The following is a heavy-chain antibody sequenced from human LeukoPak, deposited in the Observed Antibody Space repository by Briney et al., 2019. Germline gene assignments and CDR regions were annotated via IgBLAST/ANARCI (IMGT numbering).Heavy chain of an antibody. D-gene: IGHD4-17*01. V-gene: IGHV1-18*01. Sequence: GAPVKVSCKTSGYTFTSYGIIWVRQAPGQGLEWMGWIRAYNGNTNYAQKFQGRVTMTTDTSTSTAYMELRSLRSGDTAVYYCARIHMTTVTTCLDWYFDLWGRGTLVTVSS. J-gene: IGHJ2*01. CDR1: GYTFTSYG. CDR3: ARIHMTTVTTCLDWYFDL. CDR2: IRAYNGNT.